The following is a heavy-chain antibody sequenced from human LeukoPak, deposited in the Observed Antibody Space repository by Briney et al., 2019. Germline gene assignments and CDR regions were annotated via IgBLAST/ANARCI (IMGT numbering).Heavy chain of an antibody. CDR2: ISDSGGTI. CDR1: GFTFTDHY. CDR3: ARGAGPLFDP. Sequence: PGGSLRLSCAASGFTFTDHYMSWIRQAPGKGLEWISYISDSGGTIHYADPVKGRFTISRDNAKNSLCLQTNSLRAEDTAVYYCARGAGPLFDPWGQGTLVTVSS. J-gene: IGHJ5*02. V-gene: IGHV3-11*01.